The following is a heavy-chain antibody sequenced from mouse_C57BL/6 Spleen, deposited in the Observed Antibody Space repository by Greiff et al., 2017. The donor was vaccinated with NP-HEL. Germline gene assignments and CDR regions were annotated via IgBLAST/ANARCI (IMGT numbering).Heavy chain of an antibody. CDR2: INPSNGGT. Sequence: VQLQQPGTSLVKPGASVKLSCKASGYTFTSYWMHWVKQRPGQGLEWIGNINPSNGGTNYNEKFKSKATLTVDKSSSTAYMQLSSLTSEDSAVYYCARSGGITTVFDYWGQGTTLTVSS. D-gene: IGHD1-1*01. J-gene: IGHJ2*01. V-gene: IGHV1-53*01. CDR1: GYTFTSYW. CDR3: ARSGGITTVFDY.